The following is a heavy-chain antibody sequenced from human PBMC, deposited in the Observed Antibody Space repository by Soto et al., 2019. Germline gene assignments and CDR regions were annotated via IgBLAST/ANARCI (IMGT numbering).Heavy chain of an antibody. J-gene: IGHJ4*02. D-gene: IGHD2-2*01. V-gene: IGHV3-7*01. CDR1: GLTYSNYW. CDR3: ARPARECSSPGCAN. Sequence: GGSLRLSCVVSGLTYSNYWMSWVRQASGKGLEWVANINRDGSETYYVDSVKGRFTISRDNIKNSLYLQMTSLRAEDTAVYYCARPARECSSPGCANWGQGTLVTVSS. CDR2: INRDGSET.